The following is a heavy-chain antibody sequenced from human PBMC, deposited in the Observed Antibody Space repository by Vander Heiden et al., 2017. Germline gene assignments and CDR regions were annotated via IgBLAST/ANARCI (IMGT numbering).Heavy chain of an antibody. V-gene: IGHV3-11*01. D-gene: IGHD3-22*01. Sequence: WVSYISSSGSTIYYADSVKGRFTISRDNAKNSLYLQMNSLRAEDRAVYYCARDEGYDSSGYYYYYYGMDVWGQGTTGNVAS. J-gene: IGHJ6*02. CDR3: ARDEGYDSSGYYYYYYGMDV. CDR2: ISSSGSTI.